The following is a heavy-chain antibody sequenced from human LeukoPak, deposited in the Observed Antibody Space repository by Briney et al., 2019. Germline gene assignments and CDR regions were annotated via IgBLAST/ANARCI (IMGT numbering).Heavy chain of an antibody. CDR2: INHSGST. Sequence: SSETLSFTCAVYGGSFSGYYWSWIRQPPGKGLEWIGEINHSGSTNYNPSLKSRVTISVDTSKNQFSLKLSSVTAADTAVYYCARERPPYYYGSGSYRAFDIWGQGTMVTVSS. D-gene: IGHD3-10*01. CDR3: ARERPPYYYGSGSYRAFDI. V-gene: IGHV4-34*01. CDR1: GGSFSGYY. J-gene: IGHJ3*02.